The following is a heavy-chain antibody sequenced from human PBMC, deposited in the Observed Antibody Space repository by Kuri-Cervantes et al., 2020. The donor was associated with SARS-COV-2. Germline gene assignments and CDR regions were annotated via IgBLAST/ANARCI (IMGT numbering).Heavy chain of an antibody. D-gene: IGHD3-22*01. V-gene: IGHV1-69*04. Sequence: SVKVSCKASGGTFISYAISWVRQAPGQGLEWMGRIIPIFGIANYAQKFQGRVTITADKSTSTAYMELSSLRSEDTAVYYCARVWYYYGSSGRPWYYYYGMDVWGQGTTVTVSS. J-gene: IGHJ6*02. CDR2: IIPIFGIA. CDR1: GGTFISYA. CDR3: ARVWYYYGSSGRPWYYYYGMDV.